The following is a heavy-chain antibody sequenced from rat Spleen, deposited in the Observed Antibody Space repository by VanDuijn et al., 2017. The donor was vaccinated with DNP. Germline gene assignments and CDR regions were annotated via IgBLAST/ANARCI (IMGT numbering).Heavy chain of an antibody. D-gene: IGHD1-7*01. CDR3: SRGDYSH. J-gene: IGHJ2*01. Sequence: QVQLEESGPDLVQPSQTLSLTCTVSGFALTSYHVRWVRPPPGKGREWMGVIWSNGDTSYSSVLKSRLTISRDTSKSQLFLKMSGLQTEDTATYYWSRGDYSHWRQGLMVTVSS. CDR1: GFALTSYH. V-gene: IGHV2-32*01. CDR2: IWSNGDT.